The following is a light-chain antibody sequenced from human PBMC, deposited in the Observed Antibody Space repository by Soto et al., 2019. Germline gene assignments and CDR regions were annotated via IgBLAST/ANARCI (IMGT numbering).Light chain of an antibody. Sequence: EIVLTQSPGTLSLSPGERATLSCRASQSVSSSYLAWYQQKPGQAPRPLIYGASSRATGIPDRFSGSGSGTGFTLPISRLEPEDFAVYYCQQYGSSSLTFGGGTKVEIK. V-gene: IGKV3-20*01. CDR1: QSVSSSY. J-gene: IGKJ4*01. CDR2: GAS. CDR3: QQYGSSSLT.